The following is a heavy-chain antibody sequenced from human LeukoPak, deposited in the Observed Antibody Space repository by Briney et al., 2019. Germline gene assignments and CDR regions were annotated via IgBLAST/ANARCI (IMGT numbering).Heavy chain of an antibody. Sequence: GGSLRLSCVASGFTFSSYSMTWVPQAPGKGLEWVSYISSSSNMKHYADSVRGRFTISRDNAKNSLYLHMDSLRADDTAMYYCARYGDYRHFYYYMDVWGKGTRVTVSS. V-gene: IGHV3-48*04. CDR2: ISSSSNMK. CDR3: ARYGDYRHFYYYMDV. D-gene: IGHD4-17*01. J-gene: IGHJ6*03. CDR1: GFTFSSYS.